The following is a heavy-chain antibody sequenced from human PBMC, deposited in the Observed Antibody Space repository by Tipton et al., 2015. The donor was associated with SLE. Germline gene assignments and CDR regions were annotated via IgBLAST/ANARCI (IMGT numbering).Heavy chain of an antibody. J-gene: IGHJ4*02. CDR3: ASERNGDWAAFDY. Sequence: TLSLTCTVSGGSISSYYWSWIRQPPGKGLEWIGYIYYSGSTNYNPSLKSRVTISVDTSKNQFSLKLSSVTAADTAMYYCASERNGDWAAFDYWGQGILVTVSS. CDR2: IYYSGST. CDR1: GGSISSYY. V-gene: IGHV4-59*01. D-gene: IGHD2-21*01.